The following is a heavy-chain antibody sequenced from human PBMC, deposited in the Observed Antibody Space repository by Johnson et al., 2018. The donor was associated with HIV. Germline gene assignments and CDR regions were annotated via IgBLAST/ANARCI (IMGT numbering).Heavy chain of an antibody. CDR3: ARVQIISGFNWHYYESSIDAVDI. CDR2: ISGSGGST. CDR1: GFSFDDYA. D-gene: IGHD3-22*01. Sequence: VHLVESGGGLVQPGRSLRLSCAASGFSFDDYAMHWVRQAPGKGLEWVSAISGSGGSTYYADSVKGRFTISRDNSKNTLYLQMNSLRAEDTAVYYCARVQIISGFNWHYYESSIDAVDIWGQGTMVTVSS. J-gene: IGHJ3*02. V-gene: IGHV3-23*04.